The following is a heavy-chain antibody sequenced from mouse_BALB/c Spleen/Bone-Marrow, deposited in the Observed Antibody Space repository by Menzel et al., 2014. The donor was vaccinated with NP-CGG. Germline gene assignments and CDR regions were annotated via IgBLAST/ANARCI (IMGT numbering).Heavy chain of an antibody. Sequence: EVMLVESGAELVKPGASVKLSCTASGFNIKDTYMHWVKQRPEQGLEWIGRIDPANGNTKYDPKFQGKATITADISSNTAYLQLSSLTSEDTAVYYCARGGTTATWYFDVWGAGTTVTVSS. D-gene: IGHD1-2*01. V-gene: IGHV14-3*02. CDR2: IDPANGNT. J-gene: IGHJ1*01. CDR3: ARGGTTATWYFDV. CDR1: GFNIKDTY.